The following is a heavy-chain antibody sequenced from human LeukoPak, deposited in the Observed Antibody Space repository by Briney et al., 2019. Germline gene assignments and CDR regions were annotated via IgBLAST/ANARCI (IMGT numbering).Heavy chain of an antibody. CDR1: GGTFSSYA. Sequence: SVKVSCKASGGTFSSYAISWVRQAPGQGLEWMGGIIPIFGTANYAQKFQGRVTITADESTSTAYMELSSLRSEDTAVYYCAALDYVWWSYRRTTDDDYWGQGTLVTVSS. V-gene: IGHV1-69*01. J-gene: IGHJ4*02. CDR2: IIPIFGTA. D-gene: IGHD3-16*02. CDR3: AALDYVWWSYRRTTDDDY.